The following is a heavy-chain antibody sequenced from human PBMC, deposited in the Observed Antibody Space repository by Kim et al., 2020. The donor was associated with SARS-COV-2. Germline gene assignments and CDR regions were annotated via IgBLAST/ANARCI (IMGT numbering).Heavy chain of an antibody. Sequence: SETLSLTCTVSGGSISSSSYYWGWIRQPPGKGLEWIGSIYYSGSTYYNPSLKSRVTISVDTSKNQFSLKLSSVTAADTAVYYCARHESITMIVVVSEHNWFDPWGQGTLVTGSS. V-gene: IGHV4-39*01. D-gene: IGHD3-22*01. CDR2: IYYSGST. CDR3: ARHESITMIVVVSEHNWFDP. CDR1: GGSISSSSYY. J-gene: IGHJ5*02.